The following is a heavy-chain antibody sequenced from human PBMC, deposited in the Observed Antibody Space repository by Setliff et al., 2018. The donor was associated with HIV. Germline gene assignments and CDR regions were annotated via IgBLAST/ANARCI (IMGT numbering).Heavy chain of an antibody. D-gene: IGHD5-12*01. J-gene: IGHJ3*02. CDR3: AREGQATDSFDI. Sequence: PGGSLRLSCAASGFTFGSSAMSWVRQAPGKGLEWVSAISGSGGKAFYADSVKGRFTISRDNGKDSLYLQMNSLRADDTALYYCAREGQATDSFDIWGQGTMVTVSS. V-gene: IGHV3-23*01. CDR1: GFTFGSSA. CDR2: ISGSGGKA.